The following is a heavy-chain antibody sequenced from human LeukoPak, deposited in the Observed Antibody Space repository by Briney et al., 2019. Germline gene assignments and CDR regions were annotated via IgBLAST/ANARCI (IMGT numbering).Heavy chain of an antibody. Sequence: GESLKISCQGSGYSFASYWIAWVRQMPGKGLEWMGIIYPGDSDTRYSPSFQGQVTISADKSITAAYLQWSSLKASDTAMYYCARLGGLTGLNYSDYWGQGTLVTVSS. J-gene: IGHJ4*02. D-gene: IGHD3-10*01. CDR3: ARLGGLTGLNYSDY. V-gene: IGHV5-51*01. CDR1: GYSFASYW. CDR2: IYPGDSDT.